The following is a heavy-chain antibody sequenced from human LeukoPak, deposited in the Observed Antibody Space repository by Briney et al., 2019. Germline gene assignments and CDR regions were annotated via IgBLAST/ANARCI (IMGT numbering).Heavy chain of an antibody. Sequence: GESLKISCKGSGYSFTSYWIGWVRQTPGKGLEWMGIIYPGESDTKYSPSFQGQVSISADKSISTAYLQWGSLKASDTAMYYCARTHSNYMIDYWGQGTLVTVSS. J-gene: IGHJ4*02. D-gene: IGHD4-11*01. CDR3: ARTHSNYMIDY. CDR2: IYPGESDT. CDR1: GYSFTSYW. V-gene: IGHV5-51*01.